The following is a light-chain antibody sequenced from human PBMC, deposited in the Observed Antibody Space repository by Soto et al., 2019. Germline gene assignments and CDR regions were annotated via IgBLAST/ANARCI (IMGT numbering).Light chain of an antibody. V-gene: IGLV2-14*03. CDR1: SSDIGTYDY. CDR3: TSYTTSATVA. CDR2: DVT. Sequence: QSALTQPASVSGSPGQSITISCTGTSSDIGTYDYVSWYQQYPGKVPQLIIYDVTNRPSGVSSRFSGSKSGKTASLTISGLQAEDEADYYCTSYTTSATVAVGGGTKLTVL. J-gene: IGLJ2*01.